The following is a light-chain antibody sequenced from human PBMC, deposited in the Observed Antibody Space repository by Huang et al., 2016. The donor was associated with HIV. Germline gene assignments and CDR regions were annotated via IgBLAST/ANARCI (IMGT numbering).Light chain of an antibody. J-gene: IGKJ2*01. V-gene: IGKV1-33*01. CDR1: QDITNF. CDR3: QQYNNLPYT. CDR2: DAS. Sequence: DIQMTQSPSSLSASVGDRVTITCQASQDITNFLNWYQEKPGKAPKLLIYDASNLETGVASKFSGGGSGTYFTLTISSLQPEDFATYYCQQYNNLPYTFGQGTKLEIK.